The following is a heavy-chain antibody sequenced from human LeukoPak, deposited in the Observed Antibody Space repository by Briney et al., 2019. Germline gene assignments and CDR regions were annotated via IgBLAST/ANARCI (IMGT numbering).Heavy chain of an antibody. CDR2: ISVNGGAM. D-gene: IGHD6-13*01. J-gene: IGHJ2*01. V-gene: IGHV3-48*03. Sequence: PGGSLRLSCTASGFTFSGYEMTWVRQAPGKGLEWMSYISVNGGAMHYADSVRGRFTTSRDDAKNSLYLHMNSLRVEDTAIYYCARKTDRLGAVGRDRYFDLWGRGTLTTVSS. CDR1: GFTFSGYE. CDR3: ARKTDRLGAVGRDRYFDL.